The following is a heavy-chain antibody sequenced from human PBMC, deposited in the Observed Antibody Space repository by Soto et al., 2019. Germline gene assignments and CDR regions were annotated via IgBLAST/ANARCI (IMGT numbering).Heavy chain of an antibody. CDR1: GFTLSSYV. CDR3: ARDRQQWLEPAGGALPF. Sequence: SLRLSCAASGFTLSSYVMHWVRQAPGKGLEWVARISYAGNDNYYADSVKGRFTISRDNSKKTLYLQMTSLRADDTAVYYCARDRQQWLEPAGGALPFWGQGTTVTVS. CDR2: ISYAGNDN. J-gene: IGHJ6*02. V-gene: IGHV3-30-3*01. D-gene: IGHD6-19*01.